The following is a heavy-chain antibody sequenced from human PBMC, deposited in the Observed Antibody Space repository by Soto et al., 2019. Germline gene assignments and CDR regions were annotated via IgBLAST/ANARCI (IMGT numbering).Heavy chain of an antibody. CDR3: AKAGGAWGAEYFQH. J-gene: IGHJ1*01. D-gene: IGHD3-10*01. CDR2: ISWNSGSI. Sequence: EVQLVESGGGLVQPGRSLRLSCAASGFTFDDYAMHWVRQAPGKGLEWVSGISWNSGSIGYADSVKGRFTISRDNAKNSLYLQMNRLRAEDTALYYCAKAGGAWGAEYFQHWGQGTLVTVSS. CDR1: GFTFDDYA. V-gene: IGHV3-9*01.